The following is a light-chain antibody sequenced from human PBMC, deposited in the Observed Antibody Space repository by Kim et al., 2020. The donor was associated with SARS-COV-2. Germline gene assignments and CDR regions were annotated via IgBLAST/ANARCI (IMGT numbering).Light chain of an antibody. CDR1: SCNIGTYE. CDR2: DDD. CDR3: CSWDGSLSDVV. J-gene: IGLJ3*02. V-gene: IGLV1-51*01. Sequence: GQKVIISCTGGSCNIGTYELVSYQQLPGAAATLLVYDDDQRPSWGPDGLSCCKSGRSAALGITGFQPGDEDDDYCCSWDGSLSDVVFGGGTKLTVL.